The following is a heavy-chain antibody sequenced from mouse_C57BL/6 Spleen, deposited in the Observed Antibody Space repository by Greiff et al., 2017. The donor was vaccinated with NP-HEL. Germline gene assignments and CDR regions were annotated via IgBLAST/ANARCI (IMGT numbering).Heavy chain of an antibody. V-gene: IGHV1-18*01. D-gene: IGHD2-3*01. CDR2: INPNNGGT. CDR3: ARGGYYVGYAMDY. CDR1: GYTFTDYN. Sequence: EVQLQQSGPELVKLGASVKIPCKASGYTFTDYNMDWVKQSHGKSLEWIGDINPNNGGTIYNQKFKGKATLTVDKSSSTAYMELRSLTSEDTAVYYCARGGYYVGYAMDYWGQGTSGTVSS. J-gene: IGHJ4*01.